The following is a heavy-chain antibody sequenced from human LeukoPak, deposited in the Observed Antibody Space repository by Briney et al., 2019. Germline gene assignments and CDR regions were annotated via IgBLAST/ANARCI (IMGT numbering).Heavy chain of an antibody. V-gene: IGHV4-34*01. Sequence: SETLSLTCAVYGGSFSGYYWSWIRQPPGKGLEWIGEINHSESTNYNPSLKSRVTISVDTSKNQFSLKLSSVTGADTAVYYCARTSDPGGYYYYYYMDVWGKGTTVTVSS. CDR2: INHSEST. CDR1: GGSFSGYY. J-gene: IGHJ6*03. CDR3: ARTSDPGGYYYYYYMDV. D-gene: IGHD3-16*01.